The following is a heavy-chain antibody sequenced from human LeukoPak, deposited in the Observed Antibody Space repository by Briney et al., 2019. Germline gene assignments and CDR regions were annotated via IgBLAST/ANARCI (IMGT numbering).Heavy chain of an antibody. CDR3: ARGKSGYSP. J-gene: IGHJ4*02. CDR1: GYTFTGYY. Sequence: ASVKVSCKASGYTFTGYYMHWVRQAPGQGLEWMGWINPNSGGTNYAQKFQGRVTMTRDTSISTAYMHLSSLRFDDTAVYYCARGKSGYSPWGQGTPVTVSS. CDR2: INPNSGGT. D-gene: IGHD3-22*01. V-gene: IGHV1-2*02.